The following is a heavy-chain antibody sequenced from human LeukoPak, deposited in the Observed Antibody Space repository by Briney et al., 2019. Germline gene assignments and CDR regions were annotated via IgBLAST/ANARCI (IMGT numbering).Heavy chain of an antibody. D-gene: IGHD2-2*01. CDR3: ANRFVVVPAAIFTSAGSWFDP. CDR1: GGSFSGYY. CDR2: INHNVST. J-gene: IGHJ5*02. V-gene: IGHV4-34*01. Sequence: SETLSLTCAVYGGSFSGYYWRCIRQPPRKGQEWIGEINHNVSTNYNPSLKSRDTTSADTSKNQISLKLSSVTAADSAVYYCANRFVVVPAAIFTSAGSWFDPWGQGTLVTVSS.